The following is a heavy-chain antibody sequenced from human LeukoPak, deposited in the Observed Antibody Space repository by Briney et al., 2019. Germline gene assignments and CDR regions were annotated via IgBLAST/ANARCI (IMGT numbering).Heavy chain of an antibody. J-gene: IGHJ6*03. CDR3: AKDEAAIGYSYYYMDV. CDR2: VRYDSTKK. Sequence: GGSLRLSCAAYGFTFRNYGIHWVRQAPGKGLEWVAFVRYDSTKKYYADSVKGRFTISRDNFKNTLDLQMNSLRPEDTAVYRCAKDEAAIGYSYYYMDVWGKGTMVTISS. D-gene: IGHD2-2*01. CDR1: GFTFRNYG. V-gene: IGHV3-30*02.